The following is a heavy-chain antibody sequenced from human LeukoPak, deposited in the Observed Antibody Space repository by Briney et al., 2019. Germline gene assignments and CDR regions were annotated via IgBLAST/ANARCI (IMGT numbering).Heavy chain of an antibody. V-gene: IGHV1-8*01. CDR2: VSPKTGDT. J-gene: IGHJ4*03. Sequence: ASVKVSCKASGYTLSNYDINWIRQATGQGLDWMGWVSPKTGDTGYTQKFRGRVTMTWNTSINTAHMELSGLSSDDTAVYYCARGRPHADWGQGTPVTVSS. CDR3: ARGRPHAD. D-gene: IGHD2-2*01. CDR1: GYTLSNYD.